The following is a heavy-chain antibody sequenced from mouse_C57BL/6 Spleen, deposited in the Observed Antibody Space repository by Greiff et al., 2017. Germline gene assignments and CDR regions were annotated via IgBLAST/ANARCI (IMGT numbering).Heavy chain of an antibody. D-gene: IGHD3-2*01. CDR1: GYAFSSSW. Sequence: QVQLKESGPELVKPGASVKISCKASGYAFSSSWMNWVKQRPGKGLEWIGRIYPGDGDTNYNGKFKGKATLTADKSSSTAYMQLSSLTSEDSAVYFCARGGDSPYYFDYWGQGTTLTVSS. J-gene: IGHJ2*01. CDR2: IYPGDGDT. CDR3: ARGGDSPYYFDY. V-gene: IGHV1-82*01.